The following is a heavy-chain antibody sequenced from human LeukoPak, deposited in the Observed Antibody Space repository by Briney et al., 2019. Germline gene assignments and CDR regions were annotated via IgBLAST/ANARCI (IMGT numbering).Heavy chain of an antibody. D-gene: IGHD3-22*01. V-gene: IGHV1-46*01. Sequence: GASVKVSCKASGYTFTTDYIHWVRQAPGQGLEWMGIINPSGGSTTYAQKFQGRVTMTRDTSISTAYMELSRLRSDDTAVYYCARDLYYYDSSGYYLDYWGQGTLVTVSS. CDR3: ARDLYYYDSSGYYLDY. J-gene: IGHJ4*02. CDR1: GYTFTTDY. CDR2: INPSGGST.